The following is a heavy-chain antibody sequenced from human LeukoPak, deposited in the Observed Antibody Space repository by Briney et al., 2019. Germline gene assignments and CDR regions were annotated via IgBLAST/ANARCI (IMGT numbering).Heavy chain of an antibody. CDR2: ISYDGSNK. D-gene: IGHD6-19*01. CDR3: ANDRGIAVAGHFDY. CDR1: GFTFSSYG. J-gene: IGHJ4*02. V-gene: IGHV3-30*18. Sequence: GRSLRLSCAASGFTFSSYGMHWVRQAPGKGLEWVAVISYDGSNKYYADSVKGRFTISRDNSKNTLYLQMNSLRAEDTAVYYCANDRGIAVAGHFDYWGQGTLVTVSS.